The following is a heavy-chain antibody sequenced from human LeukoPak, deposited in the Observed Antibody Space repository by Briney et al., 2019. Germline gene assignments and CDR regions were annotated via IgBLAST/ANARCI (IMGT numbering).Heavy chain of an antibody. V-gene: IGHV3-48*01. CDR2: ISSSGSAT. Sequence: GGSLRLSCAASAFTFSSYSMNWVRQAPGKGLEWVSYISSSGSATYYADSVKGRFTISRDNAKNSLYLQMNSLRAEDTAVYYCASYCSTTSCYAVDYWGQGTLVTVSS. D-gene: IGHD2-2*01. J-gene: IGHJ4*02. CDR1: AFTFSSYS. CDR3: ASYCSTTSCYAVDY.